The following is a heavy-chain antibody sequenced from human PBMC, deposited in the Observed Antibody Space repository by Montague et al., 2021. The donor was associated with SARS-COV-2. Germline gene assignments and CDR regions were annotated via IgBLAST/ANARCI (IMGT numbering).Heavy chain of an antibody. V-gene: IGHV4-38-2*02. CDR2: IEYSGST. J-gene: IGHJ6*02. CDR1: GYSISSGYY. CDR3: ARDITLGMDV. Sequence: SETLSLTCIVSGYSISSGYYWGWVRQTPGKGLEWLGFIEYSGSTYYNPSLKIRVTMSLDTSKNQFSLKLTSVTAADTALYYCARDITLGMDVWGRGTTVTVSS.